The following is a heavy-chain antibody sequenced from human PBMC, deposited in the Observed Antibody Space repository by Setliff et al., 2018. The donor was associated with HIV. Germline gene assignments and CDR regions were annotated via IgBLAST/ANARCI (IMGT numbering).Heavy chain of an antibody. D-gene: IGHD2-2*01. J-gene: IGHJ1*01. CDR2: ISSSGSTI. CDR3: ARAPPYCSSTSCYEH. Sequence: GGSLRLSCAASGFTFSDYYMSWIRQAPGRGLEWDSYISSSGSTIYYADSVKGRFTISRDNAKNSLYRQMNGLRAEDTAVYYCARAPPYCSSTSCYEHWGQGTLVTVSS. CDR1: GFTFSDYY. V-gene: IGHV3-11*01.